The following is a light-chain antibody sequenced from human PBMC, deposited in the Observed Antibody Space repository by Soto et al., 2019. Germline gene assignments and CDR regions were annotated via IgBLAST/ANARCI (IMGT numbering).Light chain of an antibody. CDR3: EQYGSSRYT. CDR2: GAS. V-gene: IGKV3-20*01. Sequence: EIVLTQSPGTLSLSPGERATLSCRASQSVSSSYLAWYQQKPGQAPRLLIYGASSRATGIPDRFSGSGSGTDFTLPISRLEPEVFAVNYCEQYGSSRYTFGQGTKLEIK. J-gene: IGKJ2*01. CDR1: QSVSSSY.